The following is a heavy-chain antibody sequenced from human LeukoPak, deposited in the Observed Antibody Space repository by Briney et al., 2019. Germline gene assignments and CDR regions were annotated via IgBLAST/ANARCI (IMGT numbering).Heavy chain of an antibody. Sequence: GASVKVSCKASGYTFTSYDINWVRQATGQGLEWMGWMNPNSGNTGYAQKFQGRVTMTRDTSISTAYMELSRLRSDDTAVYYCARDDDIVATIDFDYWGQGTLVTVSS. V-gene: IGHV1-8*01. J-gene: IGHJ4*02. CDR2: MNPNSGNT. D-gene: IGHD5-12*01. CDR3: ARDDDIVATIDFDY. CDR1: GYTFTSYD.